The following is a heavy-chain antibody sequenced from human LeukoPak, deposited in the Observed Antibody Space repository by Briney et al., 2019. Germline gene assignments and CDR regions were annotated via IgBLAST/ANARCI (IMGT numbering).Heavy chain of an antibody. CDR1: GYTFTGYY. V-gene: IGHV1-2*02. J-gene: IGHJ6*03. CDR2: INPNSGGT. D-gene: IGHD3-10*01. CDR3: AKRGSGSPRNYYYYYMDV. Sequence: GASVKVSCKASGYTFTGYYMHWVRQAPGQGLEWMGWINPNSGGTNYAQKFQGRVTMTRDTSISTAYMELSRLRSDDTAVYCCAKRGSGSPRNYYYYYMDVWGKGTTVTVSS.